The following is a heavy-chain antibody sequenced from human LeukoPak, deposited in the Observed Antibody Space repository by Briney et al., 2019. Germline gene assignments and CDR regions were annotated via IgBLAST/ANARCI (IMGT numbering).Heavy chain of an antibody. CDR3: ARDRYYYDSSGDAFDI. CDR2: ISSSSSI. V-gene: IGHV3-48*02. J-gene: IGHJ3*02. Sequence: GGSLRLSCAASAFTFSSYTMNWVRQAPGKGLEWVSYISSSSSIYYADSVKGRFTISRDNAKNSLYLQMNSLRDEDTAVYCCARDRYYYDSSGDAFDIWGQGTMVTVSS. CDR1: AFTFSSYT. D-gene: IGHD3-22*01.